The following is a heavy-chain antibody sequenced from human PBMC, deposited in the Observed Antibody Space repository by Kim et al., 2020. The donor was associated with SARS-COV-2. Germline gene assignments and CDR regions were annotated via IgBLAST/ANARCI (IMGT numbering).Heavy chain of an antibody. D-gene: IGHD3-10*01. V-gene: IGHV3-11*06. CDR3: ARDPNSIWFGEPDNWFDP. Sequence: KGRFTISRDNAKNSLYLQMNSLRAEDTAVYYCARDPNSIWFGEPDNWFDPWGQGTLVTVSS. J-gene: IGHJ5*02.